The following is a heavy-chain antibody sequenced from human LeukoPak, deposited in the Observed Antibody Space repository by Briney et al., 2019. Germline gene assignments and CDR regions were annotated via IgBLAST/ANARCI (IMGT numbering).Heavy chain of an antibody. CDR3: ARGRIGYCSSTSCYTPTRFLEWLPQRGYFDY. D-gene: IGHD2-2*02. J-gene: IGHJ4*02. V-gene: IGHV4-38-2*02. CDR2: IYHSGST. Sequence: MASETLSLTCTVSGYSISSGYYWGWIRQPPGKGLEWIGSIYHSGSTYYNPSLKSRVTISVDTSKNQFSLKLSSVTAADTAVYYCARGRIGYCSSTSCYTPTRFLEWLPQRGYFDYWGQGTLVTVSS. CDR1: GYSISSGYY.